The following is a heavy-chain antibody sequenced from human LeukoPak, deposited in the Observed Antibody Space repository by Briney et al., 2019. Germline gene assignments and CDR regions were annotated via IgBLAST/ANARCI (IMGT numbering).Heavy chain of an antibody. CDR3: AAELYSGTYGRCCSFAY. CDR2: IVVGSGNS. V-gene: IGHV1-58*02. Sequence: GASVEVSCKTSGFTFSNYAMQWVRQARGQRLEWIGWIVVGSGNSNHAQRLQDRVTITRDMSTTTAYLELSSLTSEDTAVYYCAAELYSGTYGRCCSFAYWGQGTLVTVSS. CDR1: GFTFSNYA. J-gene: IGHJ4*02. D-gene: IGHD1-26*01.